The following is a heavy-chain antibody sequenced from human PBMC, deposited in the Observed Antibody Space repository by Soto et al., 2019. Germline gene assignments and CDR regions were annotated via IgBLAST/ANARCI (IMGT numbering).Heavy chain of an antibody. D-gene: IGHD3-3*02. Sequence: SETLSLTCTGSGDSIISSDFYWGWVRQPPGKGLEWIGSIFYLGSSYYNPSLKSRVTMSVDTSKNQFSLRLRSVTAADTALYFCARHSLALRKNNWFDPWGQGIMVTVSS. CDR3: ARHSLALRKNNWFDP. CDR1: GDSIISSDFY. V-gene: IGHV4-39*01. CDR2: IFYLGSS. J-gene: IGHJ5*02.